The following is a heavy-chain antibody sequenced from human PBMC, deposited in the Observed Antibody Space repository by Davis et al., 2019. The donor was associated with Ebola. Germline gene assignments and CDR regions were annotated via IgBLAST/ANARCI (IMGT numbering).Heavy chain of an antibody. V-gene: IGHV3-13*01. CDR2: IGTAGDT. J-gene: IGHJ6*02. CDR1: GFIFRIYD. Sequence: GESLKISCAASGFIFRIYDMHWVRQVPGKGLEWVSSIGTAGDTYYPGSVKGRFTISRENVKNSLYLQMNSLRAGDTAVYYCARAIFGGVSIDFWGQGTTVTVSS. D-gene: IGHD3-3*01. CDR3: ARAIFGGVSIDF.